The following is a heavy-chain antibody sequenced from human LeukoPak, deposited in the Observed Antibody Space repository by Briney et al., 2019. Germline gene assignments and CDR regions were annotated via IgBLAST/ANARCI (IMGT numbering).Heavy chain of an antibody. D-gene: IGHD4-17*01. CDR1: GFTFSSYW. CDR3: ARDRDYGDYLNAFDI. Sequence: GGSLRLSCAASGFTFSSYWMSWVRQAPGKGLEWVANIKQDGSEKYYVDSVKGRFTISRDNAKSSLYLQMNSLRAEDTAVYYCARDRDYGDYLNAFDIWGQGTMVTVSS. V-gene: IGHV3-7*01. J-gene: IGHJ3*02. CDR2: IKQDGSEK.